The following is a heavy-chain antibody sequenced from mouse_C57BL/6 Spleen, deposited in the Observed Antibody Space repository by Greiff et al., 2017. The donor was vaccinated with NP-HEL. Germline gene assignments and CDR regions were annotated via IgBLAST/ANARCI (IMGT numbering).Heavy chain of an antibody. J-gene: IGHJ1*03. CDR1: GYAFSSSW. D-gene: IGHD1-1*01. Sequence: QVQLQQSGPELVKPGASVKISCKASGYAFSSSWMNWVKQRPGKGLEWIGRIYPGDGDTNYNGKFKGKATLTADKSSSTAYMQLSSLTSEDSAVYFCARFTTVVAKGYFDVWGTVTTVTVSS. V-gene: IGHV1-82*01. CDR3: ARFTTVVAKGYFDV. CDR2: IYPGDGDT.